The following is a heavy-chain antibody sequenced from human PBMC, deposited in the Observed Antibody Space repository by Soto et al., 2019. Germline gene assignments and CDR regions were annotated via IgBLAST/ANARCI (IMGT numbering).Heavy chain of an antibody. CDR3: ARDPGRGYRNAGSFDY. V-gene: IGHV1-46*01. D-gene: IGHD3-22*01. J-gene: IGHJ4*02. CDR1: GYTFTSYG. CDR2: INPSGGST. Sequence: GASVKVSCKASGYTFTSYGISWVRQAPGQGLEWMGIINPSGGSTSYAQKFQGRVTMTRDTSTSTVYMELSSLRSEDTAVYYCARDPGRGYRNAGSFDYWGQGTLVTVSS.